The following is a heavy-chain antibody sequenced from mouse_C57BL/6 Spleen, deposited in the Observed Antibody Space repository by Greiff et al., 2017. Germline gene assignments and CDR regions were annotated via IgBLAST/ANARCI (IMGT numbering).Heavy chain of an antibody. V-gene: IGHV5-12*01. CDR3: ASQAYYSNYVYYFDY. Sequence: EVQVVESGGGLVQPGGSLKLSCAASGFTFSDYYMYWVRQTPEKRLEWVAYISNGGGSTYYPDTVKGRFTISRDNAKNTLYLQMSRLKSEDTAMYYCASQAYYSNYVYYFDYWGQGTTLTGSS. D-gene: IGHD2-5*01. CDR2: ISNGGGST. CDR1: GFTFSDYY. J-gene: IGHJ2*01.